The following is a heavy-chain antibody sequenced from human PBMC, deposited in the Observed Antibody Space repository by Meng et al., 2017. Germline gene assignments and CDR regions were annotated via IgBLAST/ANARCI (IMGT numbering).Heavy chain of an antibody. CDR2: IIPIFGTA. J-gene: IGHJ4*02. CDR3: ASPNIGRRGSLDY. V-gene: IGHV1-69*01. D-gene: IGHD3-16*01. CDR1: GGTFSSYA. Sequence: QVQLVPAAAEVKKPGASVKVSCKASGGTFSSYAYRWVRQDPGQEREWMGGIIPIFGTANYAQKFQGRVTITADESTSTAYMELSSLRSEDTAVYYCASPNIGRRGSLDYWGQGTLVTVSS.